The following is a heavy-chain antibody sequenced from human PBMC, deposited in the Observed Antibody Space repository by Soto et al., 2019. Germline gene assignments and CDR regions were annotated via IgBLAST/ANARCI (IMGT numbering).Heavy chain of an antibody. V-gene: IGHV4-61*03. J-gene: IGHJ3*01. CDR1: RGSVSSGSFY. CDR2: ISNSGNV. D-gene: IGHD4-17*01. Sequence: PSETLSLTCTVSRGSVSSGSFYWSWIRQPPGKGLEWIGYISNSGNVNHNPSLKSRVTISVDTSKNHFSLKVSSVTAADTALYYCERSGPGDYEAVELWGQGTMVTVSS. CDR3: ERSGPGDYEAVEL.